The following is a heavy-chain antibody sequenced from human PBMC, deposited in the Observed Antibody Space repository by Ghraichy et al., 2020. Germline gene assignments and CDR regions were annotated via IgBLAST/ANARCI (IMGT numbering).Heavy chain of an antibody. CDR2: ITPYSGKT. CDR3: ARDRFGGAGNDFQH. Sequence: ASVKVSCTASGYPFTGFGISWVRQAPGQGLEWMGWITPYSGKTNYAQKFQGRVTMTMDTSTNTVYMELRSLRSADTAVYYCARDRFGGAGNDFQHWGQGTLVSVTS. J-gene: IGHJ1*01. CDR1: GYPFTGFG. D-gene: IGHD6-19*01. V-gene: IGHV1-18*01.